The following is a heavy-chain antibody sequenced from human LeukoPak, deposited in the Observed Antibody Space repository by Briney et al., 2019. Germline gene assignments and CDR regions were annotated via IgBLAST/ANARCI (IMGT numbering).Heavy chain of an antibody. Sequence: ASVNVSFKASGGTFSSYAISWVRQAPGQGLEWMGGIIPIFGTANYAQKFQGRVTITADESTSTAYMELSSLRSEDTAVYYCARPNSIGHLWGDRNWFDPWGQGTLVTVSS. CDR2: IIPIFGTA. CDR1: GGTFSSYA. CDR3: ARPNSIGHLWGDRNWFDP. V-gene: IGHV1-69*13. D-gene: IGHD3-22*01. J-gene: IGHJ5*02.